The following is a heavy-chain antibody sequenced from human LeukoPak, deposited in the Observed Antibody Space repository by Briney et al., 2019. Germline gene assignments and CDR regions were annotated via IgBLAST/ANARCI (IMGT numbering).Heavy chain of an antibody. CDR2: ISWNSGSI. D-gene: IGHD3-22*01. J-gene: IGHJ6*01. V-gene: IGHV3-9*01. Sequence: PGRSLRLSCAASGFTFDDYAMHWVRQAPGKGLEWVSGISWNSGSIGYADSVKGRFTISRDNAKNSLYLQMNSLRAEDTALYYCAKDIGTSRGSFYGMDVWGQGTMVTVSS. CDR1: GFTFDDYA. CDR3: AKDIGTSRGSFYGMDV.